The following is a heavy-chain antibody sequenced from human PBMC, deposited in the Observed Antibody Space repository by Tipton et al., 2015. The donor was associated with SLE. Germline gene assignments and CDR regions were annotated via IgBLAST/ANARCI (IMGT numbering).Heavy chain of an antibody. CDR1: GFTFSSYS. CDR2: ISSSSSYI. V-gene: IGHV3-21*01. D-gene: IGHD3-16*01. J-gene: IGHJ6*03. Sequence: GSLRLSCAASGFTFSSYSMNWVRQAPGKGLEWVSSISSSSSYIYYADSVKGRFTISRDNAKNSLYLQMNSLRAEDTAVYYCARDRWGYYYMDVWGKGTTVTVSS. CDR3: ARDRWGYYYMDV.